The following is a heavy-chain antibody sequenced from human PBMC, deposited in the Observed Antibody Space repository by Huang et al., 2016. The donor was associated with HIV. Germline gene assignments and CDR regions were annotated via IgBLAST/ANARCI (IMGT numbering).Heavy chain of an antibody. CDR2: IYYSGST. Sequence: QLQLQESGPGLVKPSETLSLTCTVSGGSISGSSYYWGWIRQPPGKGLEWIVNIYYSGSTYYNPSLKSRVTISVDTSKKQFSLKLRSVTAADTAVYYCASGGSFVEFWGQGTPVTFSS. V-gene: IGHV4-39*01. CDR3: ASGGSFVEF. D-gene: IGHD3-16*01. J-gene: IGHJ4*02. CDR1: GGSISGSSYY.